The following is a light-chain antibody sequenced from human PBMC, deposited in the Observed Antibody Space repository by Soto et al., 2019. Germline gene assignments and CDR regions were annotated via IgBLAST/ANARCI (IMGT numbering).Light chain of an antibody. CDR1: QSVSSSH. CDR2: EIS. J-gene: IGKJ2*01. CDR3: QYYGTSPLYT. Sequence: EIVLTQSPGNLSLSPGERATLSCRASQSVSSSHLGWYQKKPGQAPRLLICEISDRADGIPDRFSGSGSGTDFTLTISRLEQEDSAIYYCQYYGTSPLYTFGQGTKLEI. V-gene: IGKV3-20*01.